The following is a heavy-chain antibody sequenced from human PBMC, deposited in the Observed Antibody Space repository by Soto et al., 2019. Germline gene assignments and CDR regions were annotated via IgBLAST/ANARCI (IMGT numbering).Heavy chain of an antibody. V-gene: IGHV3-30*18. CDR2: ISFDGSNK. CDR3: TKDAGSGSYFHYYGMDV. D-gene: IGHD1-26*01. CDR1: GFSFSSYG. Sequence: QVQLVESGGGVVQPGTSLRLSCAASGFSFSSYGMHWVRQAPGKGLEWVAVISFDGSNKYYVDSVKGRFTISRDNSKNTLYLQMNSLRGEDTAVYYCTKDAGSGSYFHYYGMDVWGQGTTVTVSS. J-gene: IGHJ6*02.